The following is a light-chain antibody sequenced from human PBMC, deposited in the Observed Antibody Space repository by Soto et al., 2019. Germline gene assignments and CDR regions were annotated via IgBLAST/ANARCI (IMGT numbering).Light chain of an antibody. CDR3: QQYSSYST. Sequence: DIQMTQSPSTLSASVGDRVTITCRASQSITSWLAWYQRKPGKAPKLLSYDASTLETGVPSRFSGSGSGTEFTLTISSLQPDDFATYCCQQYSSYSTFGPGTRVEIK. J-gene: IGKJ1*01. V-gene: IGKV1-5*01. CDR2: DAS. CDR1: QSITSW.